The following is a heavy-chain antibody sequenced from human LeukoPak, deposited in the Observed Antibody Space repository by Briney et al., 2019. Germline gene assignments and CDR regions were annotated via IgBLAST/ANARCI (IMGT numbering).Heavy chain of an antibody. D-gene: IGHD6-13*01. J-gene: IGHJ4*02. Sequence: SETLSLTCTVSGGSISSYYWGWIRQPPGKGLEWIGSIYYSGSTYYNPSLKSRVTISVDTSKKQFSLKLSSVTAADTAVYYCARHISSWSPSAPLDYWGQGTLVTVSS. CDR2: IYYSGST. V-gene: IGHV4-39*01. CDR1: GGSISSYY. CDR3: ARHISSWSPSAPLDY.